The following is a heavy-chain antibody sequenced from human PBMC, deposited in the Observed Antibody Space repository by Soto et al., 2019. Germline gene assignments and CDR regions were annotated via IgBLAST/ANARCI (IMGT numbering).Heavy chain of an antibody. J-gene: IGHJ6*02. V-gene: IGHV3-9*01. Sequence: EVQLVESGGGLVQPGRSLRLSCAASGFIFDDYAMHWVRQGPGKGLEWVSGISWSSGSLGYADSVKGRFTISRDNAKNSLYLQMNSLRAEDTALYYCASPVLLWFGELLLPDYYYGMDVWGQGTTVTVSS. CDR1: GFIFDDYA. D-gene: IGHD3-10*01. CDR2: ISWSSGSL. CDR3: ASPVLLWFGELLLPDYYYGMDV.